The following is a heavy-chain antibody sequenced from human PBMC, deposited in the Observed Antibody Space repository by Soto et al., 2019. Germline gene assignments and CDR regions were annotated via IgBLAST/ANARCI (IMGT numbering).Heavy chain of an antibody. CDR2: INPNSGGT. CDR1: GYTFTGYY. V-gene: IGHV1-2*02. Sequence: ASVKVSCKASGYTFTGYYMHWVRQAPGQGLEWIGWINPNSGGTNYAQKFQGRVTMTRDTSISTAYMELSRLRSDDTAVYYCARNIPSYYYDSSGYSNYWYFDLWGRGTLVTVSS. CDR3: ARNIPSYYYDSSGYSNYWYFDL. D-gene: IGHD3-22*01. J-gene: IGHJ2*01.